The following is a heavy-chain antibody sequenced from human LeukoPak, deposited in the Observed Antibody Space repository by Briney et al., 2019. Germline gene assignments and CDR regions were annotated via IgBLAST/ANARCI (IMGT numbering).Heavy chain of an antibody. Sequence: SETLSLTCAVYGGSFSGYYWSWIRQPPGKGLEWIGEINHSGSTNYNPSLKSRVTISVDTSNNQFSLKLSSVTAADTAVYYCARGPRSSRFDYWGQGTLVTVSS. V-gene: IGHV4-34*01. J-gene: IGHJ4*02. D-gene: IGHD2-15*01. CDR2: INHSGST. CDR3: ARGPRSSRFDY. CDR1: GGSFSGYY.